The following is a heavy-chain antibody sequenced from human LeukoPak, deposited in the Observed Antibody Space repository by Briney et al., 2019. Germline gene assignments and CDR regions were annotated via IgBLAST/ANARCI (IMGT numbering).Heavy chain of an antibody. D-gene: IGHD3-9*01. CDR2: ISAYNGNT. CDR3: ARALVPSYYDILTGRSVDNWFGP. Sequence: ASVKVSCKASGYTFTSYGISWVRQAPGQGLEWMGWISAYNGNTNYAQKLQRRVTMTTDTSTSTAYMELRSLRYDDTAVYYCARALVPSYYDILTGRSVDNWFGPWGQGTLVTVSS. V-gene: IGHV1-18*01. CDR1: GYTFTSYG. J-gene: IGHJ5*02.